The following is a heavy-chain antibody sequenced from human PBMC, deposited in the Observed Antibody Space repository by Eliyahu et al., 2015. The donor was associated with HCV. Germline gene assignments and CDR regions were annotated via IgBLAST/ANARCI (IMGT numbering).Heavy chain of an antibody. D-gene: IGHD6-19*01. CDR3: ARDKMEQWLVEDPYYYGMDV. Sequence: EVQLVESGGGLVKPGGSLRLSCAASGFTFSSYXMNWVRQAPGKGLEWVSSISSSSSYIYYADSVKGRFTISRDNAKNSLYLQMNSLRAEDTAVYYCARDKMEQWLVEDPYYYGMDVWGQGTTVTVSS. CDR1: GFTFSSYX. CDR2: ISSSSSYI. V-gene: IGHV3-21*01. J-gene: IGHJ6*02.